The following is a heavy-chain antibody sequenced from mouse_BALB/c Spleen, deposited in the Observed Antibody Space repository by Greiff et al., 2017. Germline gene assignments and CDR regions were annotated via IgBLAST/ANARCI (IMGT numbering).Heavy chain of an antibody. CDR3: TRSGYYCDY. CDR2: IYPSDSYT. CDR1: GYTFTSYW. J-gene: IGHJ2*01. D-gene: IGHD1-2*01. V-gene: IGHV1-69*02. Sequence: QVQLQQPGAELVRPGASVKLSCKASGYTFTSYWINWVKQRPGQGLEWIGNIYPSDSYTNYNQKFKDKATLTVDKSSSTAYMQLSSPTSEDSAVYYCTRSGYYCDYWGQGTTLTVSS.